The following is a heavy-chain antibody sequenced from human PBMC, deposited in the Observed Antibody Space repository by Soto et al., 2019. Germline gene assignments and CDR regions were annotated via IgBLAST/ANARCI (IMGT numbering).Heavy chain of an antibody. V-gene: IGHV1-18*01. CDR3: ATRYIIGWYWPP. Sequence: QVQLVQSGAEVKKPGASVKVSCKASGYTFTSYGISWVRQAPGQGLEWMGWISAYNGNTNYAQKLQGRFTMTTDTTTSPAYMELRSLRSDDPAVYCGATRYIIGWYWPPWGQGSLITVFS. CDR2: ISAYNGNT. D-gene: IGHD6-19*01. CDR1: GYTFTSYG. J-gene: IGHJ5*02.